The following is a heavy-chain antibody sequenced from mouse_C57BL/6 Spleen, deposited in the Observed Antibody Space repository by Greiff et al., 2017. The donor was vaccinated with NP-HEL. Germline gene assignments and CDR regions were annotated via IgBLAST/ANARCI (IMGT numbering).Heavy chain of an antibody. V-gene: IGHV3-6*01. CDR2: ISYDGSN. J-gene: IGHJ4*01. D-gene: IGHD2-3*01. Sequence: VQLKESGPGLVKPSQSLSLTCSVTGYSITSGYYWNWIRQFPGNKLEWMGYISYDGSNNYNPSLKNRISITRDTSKNQFFLKLNSVTTEDTATYYCARYDGYYGYAMDYWGQGTSVTVSS. CDR1: GYSITSGYY. CDR3: ARYDGYYGYAMDY.